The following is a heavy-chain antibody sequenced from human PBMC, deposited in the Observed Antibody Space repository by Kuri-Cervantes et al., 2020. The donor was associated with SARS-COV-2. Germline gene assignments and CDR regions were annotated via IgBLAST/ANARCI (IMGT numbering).Heavy chain of an antibody. J-gene: IGHJ6*02. CDR2: IKSKTNGGTS. V-gene: IGHV3-15*01. Sequence: GESLKISCAASGLISSNAWMSWVRRAPGKGLEWVGRIKSKTNGGTSDYAAPVKGRFTISRDDSKHTLYLQMNSLKTEDTAVYYCTTDILTTIMTSGFYHGMDVWGQGTSVTVSS. CDR1: GLISSNAW. CDR3: TTDILTTIMTSGFYHGMDV. D-gene: IGHD3-9*01.